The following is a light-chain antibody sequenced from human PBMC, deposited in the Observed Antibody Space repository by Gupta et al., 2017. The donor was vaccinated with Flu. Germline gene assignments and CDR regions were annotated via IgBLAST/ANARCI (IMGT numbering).Light chain of an antibody. Sequence: QSALTQPPSVSGSPGQSVTISCTGTSGDVGSYNGVSWYQQPPGTAPKLIIFEVSTRPSGVPERFSGSKSGNTASLTISGLQAEDEAEYYCSLYTSSSTFVVFGGGTKLTVL. CDR1: SGDVGSYNG. V-gene: IGLV2-18*01. J-gene: IGLJ2*01. CDR2: EVS. CDR3: SLYTSSSTFVV.